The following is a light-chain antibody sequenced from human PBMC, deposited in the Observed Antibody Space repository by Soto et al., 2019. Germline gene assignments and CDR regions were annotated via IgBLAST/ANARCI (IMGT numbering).Light chain of an antibody. J-gene: IGKJ5*01. CDR1: QSVSSSY. CDR3: QQYGSSLIT. V-gene: IGKV3D-20*01. CDR2: DAS. Sequence: EIVLTQSPATLSLSPGERATLSCGASQSVSSSYLAWYQQKPGLAPRLLIYDASSRATGIPDRFSGSGAGTECTLTISSLEPEDFSVYYCQQYGSSLITFGQGKRLEIK.